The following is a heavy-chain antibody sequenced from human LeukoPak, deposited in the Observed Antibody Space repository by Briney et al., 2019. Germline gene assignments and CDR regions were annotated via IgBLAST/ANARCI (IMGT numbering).Heavy chain of an antibody. CDR1: GFTFSSSW. J-gene: IGHJ4*02. D-gene: IGHD4-11*01. CDR3: TRAYSDHSNYFDH. CDR2: IKQDGSEK. V-gene: IGHV3-7*01. Sequence: PGGSLRLSCAASGFTFSSSWMGWVRQAPGKGLEWVANIKQDGSEKVYVDSVKGRFTISRDNAMNSLYLEMNSLRAEDAAVYYCTRAYSDHSNYFDHWGQGTLVPSPQ.